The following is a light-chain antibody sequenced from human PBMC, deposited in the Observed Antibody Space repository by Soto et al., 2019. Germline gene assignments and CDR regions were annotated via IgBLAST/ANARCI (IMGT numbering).Light chain of an antibody. J-gene: IGKJ2*01. CDR1: QSVSSN. Sequence: EIVMTQSPATLSASPGERATLSCTASQSVSSNLAWYQQKPGQAPRLLIYGASTRPTGIPARFSGSGSGTEFTLTISSLESEDFAVYYCQEYNNWPPTNTFGQGAKLEIK. V-gene: IGKV3-15*01. CDR3: QEYNNWPPTNT. CDR2: GAS.